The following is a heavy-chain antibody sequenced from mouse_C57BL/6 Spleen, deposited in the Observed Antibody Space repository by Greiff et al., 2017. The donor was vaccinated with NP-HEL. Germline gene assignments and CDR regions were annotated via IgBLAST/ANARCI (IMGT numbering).Heavy chain of an antibody. CDR1: GYAFSSYW. CDR3: ARHDYDDFYYFDY. CDR2: IYPGDGDT. V-gene: IGHV1-80*01. D-gene: IGHD2-4*01. Sequence: VQLQQSGAELVKPGASVKISCKASGYAFSSYWMNWVKQRPGKGLEWIGQIYPGDGDTNYNGKFKGKATLTADKSSSTAYMQLSSLTSEDSAVYFCARHDYDDFYYFDYWGQGTTLTVSS. J-gene: IGHJ2*01.